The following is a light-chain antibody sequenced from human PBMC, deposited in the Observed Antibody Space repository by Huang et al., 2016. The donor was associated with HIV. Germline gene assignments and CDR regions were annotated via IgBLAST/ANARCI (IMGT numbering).Light chain of an antibody. CDR2: KVS. CDR1: QGLVYGDGNTY. V-gene: IGKV2-30*01. J-gene: IGKJ4*01. CDR3: MQGTHWPPT. Sequence: DVVMTQSPLSLPVSLGQPAAISCRSSQGLVYGDGNTYLNWFHQRPGQSPRRLIYKVSKRGCGVPDRFSGSGSGTDFTLKSSRVEAEDVGVYYCMQGTHWPPTFGGGTKVEIK.